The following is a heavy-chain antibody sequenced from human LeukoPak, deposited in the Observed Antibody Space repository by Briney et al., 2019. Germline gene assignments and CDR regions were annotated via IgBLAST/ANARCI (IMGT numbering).Heavy chain of an antibody. CDR1: GYTFTSYG. CDR3: ASVGNYYYYMDV. J-gene: IGHJ6*03. V-gene: IGHV1-46*01. Sequence: ASVKVSCKASGYTFTSYGISWVRQAPGQGLEWMGIINPSGGSTSYAQKFQGRVTMTRDMSTSTVYMELSSLRSEDTAVYYCASVGNYYYYMDVWGKGTTVTVSS. CDR2: INPSGGST.